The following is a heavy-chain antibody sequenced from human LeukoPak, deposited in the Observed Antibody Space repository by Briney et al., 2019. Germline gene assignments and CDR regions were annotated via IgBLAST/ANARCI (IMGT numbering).Heavy chain of an antibody. Sequence: NPSETLSLTCAVYGGSFSGYYWSWIRQPPGKGLEWIGEINHSGSTNYNPSLKSRVTISVDTSKDQFSLKLSSVTAADTAVYYCARDLRSITMVRGVQSKYNWFDPWGQGTLVTVSS. D-gene: IGHD3-10*01. J-gene: IGHJ5*02. CDR2: INHSGST. V-gene: IGHV4-34*01. CDR3: ARDLRSITMVRGVQSKYNWFDP. CDR1: GGSFSGYY.